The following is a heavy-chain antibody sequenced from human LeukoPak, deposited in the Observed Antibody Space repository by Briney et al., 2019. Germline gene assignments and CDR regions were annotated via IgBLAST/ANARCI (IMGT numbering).Heavy chain of an antibody. CDR1: GGSFSGHY. D-gene: IGHD6-13*01. V-gene: IGHV4-34*01. CDR3: ARGHSSSWYDSYYFDY. Sequence: SETLSLTCAVYGGSFSGHYWSWIRQPPGKGLEWIGRIYTRGNTNYNPSLKSRVTMSVDTSKNQFSLKLSSVTAADTAVYYCARGHSSSWYDSYYFDYWGQGTLVTVSS. J-gene: IGHJ4*02. CDR2: IYTRGNT.